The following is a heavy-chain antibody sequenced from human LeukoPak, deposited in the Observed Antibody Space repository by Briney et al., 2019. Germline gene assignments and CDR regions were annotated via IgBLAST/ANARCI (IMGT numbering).Heavy chain of an antibody. CDR2: IIPIFGTA. Sequence: SVKVSCKASGGTFSSYAISWVRQAPGQGLEWMGGIIPIFGTANYAQKFQGRVTITTDESTSTAYMELRSLRSDDTAVYYCARGTLLAVAGTDYWGQGTLVTVSS. V-gene: IGHV1-69*05. CDR3: ARGTLLAVAGTDY. D-gene: IGHD6-19*01. CDR1: GGTFSSYA. J-gene: IGHJ4*02.